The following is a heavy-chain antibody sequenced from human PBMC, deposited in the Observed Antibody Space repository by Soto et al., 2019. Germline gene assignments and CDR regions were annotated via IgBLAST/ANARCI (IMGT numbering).Heavy chain of an antibody. CDR2: ISGSGGST. CDR3: AKRGSMVRGVRYGMDV. CDR1: GFTFSSYA. D-gene: IGHD3-10*01. Sequence: EVQLLESGGGLVQPGGSLRLSCAASGFTFSSYAMSWVRQAPGKGLEWVSAISGSGGSTYYADSVKGRFTISRDNSKNTVYLQMNSLRAEDTAVYYCAKRGSMVRGVRYGMDVWGQGTTVTVSS. V-gene: IGHV3-23*01. J-gene: IGHJ6*02.